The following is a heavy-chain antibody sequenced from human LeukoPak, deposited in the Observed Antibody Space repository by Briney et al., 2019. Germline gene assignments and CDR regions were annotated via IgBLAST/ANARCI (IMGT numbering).Heavy chain of an antibody. V-gene: IGHV1-46*01. D-gene: IGHD6-25*01. J-gene: IGHJ4*02. CDR3: ARASIAAAPMDY. Sequence: ASVKVSCKASGYTFTSYYMHWVRQAPGQGLEWMGIINPSGGSTSYAQKFQGRVTMTRDTSTSTVYMELSSLRSEDTAVYYCARASIAAAPMDYWGQGTLVTASS. CDR2: INPSGGST. CDR1: GYTFTSYY.